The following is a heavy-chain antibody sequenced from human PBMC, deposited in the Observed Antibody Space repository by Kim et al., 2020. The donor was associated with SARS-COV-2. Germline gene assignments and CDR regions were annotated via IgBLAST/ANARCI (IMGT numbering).Heavy chain of an antibody. Sequence: SEEKNTNYANSVKGRITISRDNAKNTLYLQMNSLRAEDTAVYYCTATGLLWGQGTLVTVSS. CDR3: TATGLL. CDR2: SEEKNT. V-gene: IGHV3-74*01. J-gene: IGHJ4*02. D-gene: IGHD1-1*01.